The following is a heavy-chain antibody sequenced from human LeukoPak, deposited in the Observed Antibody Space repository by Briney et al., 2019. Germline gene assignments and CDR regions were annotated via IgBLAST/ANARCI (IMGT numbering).Heavy chain of an antibody. CDR2: IYTSGST. CDR1: GDSISYYY. CDR3: AREPSVVPAAMRWFDP. Sequence: PSETLSLTCTVSGDSISYYYWSWIRQPAGKGLEWLGRIYTSGSTNYNPSLKSRVTISVDTSKNQFSLKLSSVTAADTAVYYCAREPSVVPAAMRWFDPWGQGTLVTVSS. V-gene: IGHV4-4*07. J-gene: IGHJ5*02. D-gene: IGHD2-2*01.